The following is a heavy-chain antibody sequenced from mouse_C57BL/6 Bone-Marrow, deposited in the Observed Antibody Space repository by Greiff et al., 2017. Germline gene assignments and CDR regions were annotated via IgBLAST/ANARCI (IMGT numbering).Heavy chain of an antibody. Sequence: EVHLVESGPVLVKPGASVKMSCKASGYTFTDYYMNWVKQSHGKSLEWIGVINPYNGGTSYNQKFKGKATLTVDKSSSTAYMELNSLTSEDSAVYYCASYGSSLPPDYWGQGTTLTVSS. CDR2: INPYNGGT. V-gene: IGHV1-19*01. CDR1: GYTFTDYY. J-gene: IGHJ2*01. D-gene: IGHD1-1*01. CDR3: ASYGSSLPPDY.